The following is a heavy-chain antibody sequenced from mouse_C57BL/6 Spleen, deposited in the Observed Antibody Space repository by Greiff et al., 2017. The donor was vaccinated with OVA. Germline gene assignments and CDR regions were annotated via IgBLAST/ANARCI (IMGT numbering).Heavy chain of an antibody. CDR1: GYTFTDYN. V-gene: IGHV1-22*01. CDR3: ASGITTVVALDAMDY. Sequence: VQLKESGPELVKPGASVKMSCKASGYTFTDYNMHWVKQSHGKSLEWIGYINPNNGGTSYNQKFKGKATLTVNKSSSTAYMELRSLTSEDSAVYYCASGITTVVALDAMDYWGQGTSVTGSS. CDR2: INPNNGGT. D-gene: IGHD1-1*01. J-gene: IGHJ4*01.